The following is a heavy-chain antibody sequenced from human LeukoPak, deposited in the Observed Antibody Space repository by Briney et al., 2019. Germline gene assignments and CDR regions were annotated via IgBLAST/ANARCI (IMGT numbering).Heavy chain of an antibody. V-gene: IGHV3-74*01. CDR1: GFTLSNYW. D-gene: IGHD6-13*01. Sequence: GGSLRLSCAASGFTLSNYWMHWVRQAPGKGLVWVSRVNSDGTTTTYADSVKGRFTISRDNAENTLYLKMDSLRPEDTAVYYCALWYYGSSRFDSWGERTLVTVSS. J-gene: IGHJ4*02. CDR2: VNSDGTTT. CDR3: ALWYYGSSRFDS.